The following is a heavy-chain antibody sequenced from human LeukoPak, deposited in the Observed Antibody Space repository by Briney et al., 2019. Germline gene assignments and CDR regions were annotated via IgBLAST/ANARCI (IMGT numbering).Heavy chain of an antibody. CDR2: IYHSGST. Sequence: SETLSLTCAVSGGSISSSNWWSWVRPPSGKGLEWIGEIYHSGSTNYNPSLKSRVTISVDKSKNQFSLKLSSVTAADTAVYYCARDRLPYCSGGSCYSLFDPWGQGTLVTVSS. J-gene: IGHJ5*02. CDR3: ARDRLPYCSGGSCYSLFDP. V-gene: IGHV4-4*02. D-gene: IGHD2-15*01. CDR1: GGSISSSNW.